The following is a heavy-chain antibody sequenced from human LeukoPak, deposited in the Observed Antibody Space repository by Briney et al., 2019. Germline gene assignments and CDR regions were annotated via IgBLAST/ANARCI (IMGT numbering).Heavy chain of an antibody. CDR2: ANSGGGA. CDR1: GYSVSSGYH. Sequence: SETLSLTCAVSGYSVSSGYHWGWIRQPPGKGLEWIASANSGGGASYSPSIKSRATISLDRSNNHFSLELRSVTAADTAVYYCARDVGGGTSDYWGQGTLVTVSS. V-gene: IGHV4-38-2*02. D-gene: IGHD4-23*01. CDR3: ARDVGGGTSDY. J-gene: IGHJ4*02.